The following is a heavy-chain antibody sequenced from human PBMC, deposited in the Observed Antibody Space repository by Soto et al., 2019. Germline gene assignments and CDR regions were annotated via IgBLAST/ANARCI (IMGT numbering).Heavy chain of an antibody. J-gene: IGHJ3*02. CDR2: IYYSGST. CDR1: GGSVSSGSYY. D-gene: IGHD2-21*02. V-gene: IGHV4-61*01. CDR3: ARTLIVVVTANAFDI. Sequence: PSETLSLTCTVSGGSVSSGSYYWSWIRQPPGKGLEWIGYIYYSGSTNYNPSLKSRVTISVDTSKNQFSLKLSSVTAADTAVYYCARTLIVVVTANAFDIWGQGTMVTVSS.